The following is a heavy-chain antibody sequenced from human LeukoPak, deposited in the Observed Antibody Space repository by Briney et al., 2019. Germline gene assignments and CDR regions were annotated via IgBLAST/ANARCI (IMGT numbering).Heavy chain of an antibody. CDR1: GGSISSSSYF. CDR3: ATKGGFLEWLSYMGV. D-gene: IGHD3-3*01. V-gene: IGHV4-39*07. CDR2: IYYDGNT. Sequence: SETLALICTVSGGSISSSSYFWVWIRQPPGKGLEWLGTIYYDGNTHYNPSLESRVTISLDTSKNQFSLRLSSVTAADAAVYFCATKGGFLEWLSYMGVWGKGTTVTVSS. J-gene: IGHJ6*03.